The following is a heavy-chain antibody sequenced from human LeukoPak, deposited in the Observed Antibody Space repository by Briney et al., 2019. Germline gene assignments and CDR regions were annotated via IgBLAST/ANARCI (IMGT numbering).Heavy chain of an antibody. D-gene: IGHD4-17*01. CDR1: GVTLSNYA. CDR2: ISFDGTNK. CDR3: ATGYGDYEPIDY. Sequence: PGGSLRLSCTASGVTLSNYAMHWVRRPPGRGLEWVAVISFDGTNKYYGDSVEGRFSLSRDNCKNTLYLQKNSLRPDDTAMYYCATGYGDYEPIDYWGQGTLVTVSS. V-gene: IGHV3-30*04. J-gene: IGHJ4*02.